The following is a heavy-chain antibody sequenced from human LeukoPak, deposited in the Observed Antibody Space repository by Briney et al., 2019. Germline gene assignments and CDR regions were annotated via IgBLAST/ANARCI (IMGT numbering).Heavy chain of an antibody. CDR1: GGSISSYY. D-gene: IGHD5-18*01. V-gene: IGHV4-59*01. Sequence: SETLSLTCTVSGGSISSYYWSWIRQPPGKGLEWLGYIYYSGSTNYNPSVKSRFTISVDTSKNQFSLKLSSVTAADTAVYYCARSAREYSYGPYTWFDPWGQGTLVTVSS. CDR2: IYYSGST. J-gene: IGHJ5*02. CDR3: ARSAREYSYGPYTWFDP.